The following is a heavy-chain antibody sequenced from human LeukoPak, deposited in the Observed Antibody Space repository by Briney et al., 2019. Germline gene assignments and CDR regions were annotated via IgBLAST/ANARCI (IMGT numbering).Heavy chain of an antibody. CDR2: INSDASST. CDR3: ARGGHYDILTGYYYYYGMDV. Sequence: GALRLSCAASGFTFSSYWMHWVRQAPGKGLVWISRINSDASSTSYADSVKGRFTISRDNAKNTLYLQMNSLRAEDTAVYYCARGGHYDILTGYYYYYGMDVWGKGTTVTVSS. V-gene: IGHV3-74*01. J-gene: IGHJ6*04. D-gene: IGHD3-9*01. CDR1: GFTFSSYW.